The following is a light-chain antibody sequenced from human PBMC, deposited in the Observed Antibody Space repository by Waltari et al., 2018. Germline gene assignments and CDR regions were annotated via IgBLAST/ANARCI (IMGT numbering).Light chain of an antibody. CDR2: DVT. J-gene: IGLJ2*01. Sequence: QSALTQPASVSGSPGQSVTISCTGISTDIDDYYYVSWYQQHPGNAPTPMIFDVTKRPAGVSARFSGSRSGNTASLTISGLQAEDEADYYCRSHTTTSTLVFGGGTKLTVL. CDR1: STDIDDYYY. CDR3: RSHTTTSTLV. V-gene: IGLV2-14*03.